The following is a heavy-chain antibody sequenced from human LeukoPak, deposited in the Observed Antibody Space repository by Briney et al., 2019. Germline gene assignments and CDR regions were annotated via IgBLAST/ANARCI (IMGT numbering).Heavy chain of an antibody. CDR2: TYYRSKWFI. CDR1: GDSVSSNSAA. J-gene: IGHJ4*02. Sequence: LSQTLSLTCGISGDSVSSNSAAWNWVRQSPSRGLEWLWRTYYRSKWFINYAPSVKSRIIINPDTPKNQVSLQLNSVTPEDTAVYYCTRSDCSSGRCPGFDNWGQGTLVTVSS. D-gene: IGHD6-19*01. V-gene: IGHV6-1*01. CDR3: TRSDCSSGRCPGFDN.